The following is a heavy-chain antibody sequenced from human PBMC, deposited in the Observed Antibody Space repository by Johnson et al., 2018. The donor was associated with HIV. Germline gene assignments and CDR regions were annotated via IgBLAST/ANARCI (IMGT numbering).Heavy chain of an antibody. CDR2: ISWDGGST. Sequence: VQLVESGGVVVQPGGSLRLSCAASGFTFDDYTMHWVRQAPGKGLEWVSLISWDGGSTYYADSVKGRFTISRDNSKNSLYLQMNSLRTEDTALYYCAKDGRGDVRGAFDIWGQGTMVTVSS. CDR1: GFTFDDYT. J-gene: IGHJ3*02. D-gene: IGHD3-10*02. CDR3: AKDGRGDVRGAFDI. V-gene: IGHV3-43*01.